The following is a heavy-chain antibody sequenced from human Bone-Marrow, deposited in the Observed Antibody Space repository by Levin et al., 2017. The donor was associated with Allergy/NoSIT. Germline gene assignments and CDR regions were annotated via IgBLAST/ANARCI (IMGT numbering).Heavy chain of an antibody. CDR1: GYTLTELS. CDR2: IDPEDGET. Sequence: ASVKVSCKVSGYTLTELSMNWVRQAPGKGLEWMGGIDPEDGETIYAQKFQGRVTVTEDTSTDTAYMELSSLRSDDTAVYYFSSGAPQGFSWFDPWGEGTLVTVSA. V-gene: IGHV1-24*01. D-gene: IGHD3-3*01. J-gene: IGHJ5*02. CDR3: SSGAPQGFSWFDP.